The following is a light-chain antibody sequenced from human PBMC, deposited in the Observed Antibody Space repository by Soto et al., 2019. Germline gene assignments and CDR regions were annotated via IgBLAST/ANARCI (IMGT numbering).Light chain of an antibody. J-gene: IGKJ1*01. Sequence: GDRVTITCRASQSISSWLAWYQQKPGKAPKLLIYDASSLESGVPSRFSGSGSGTEFTLTISSLQSEDFAVYYCQQYSNWRRTFGQGTKVDIK. CDR1: QSISSW. CDR3: QQYSNWRRT. CDR2: DAS. V-gene: IGKV1-5*01.